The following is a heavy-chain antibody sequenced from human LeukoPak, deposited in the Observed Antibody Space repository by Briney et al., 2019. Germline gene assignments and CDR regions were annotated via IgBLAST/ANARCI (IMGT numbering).Heavy chain of an antibody. J-gene: IGHJ4*02. V-gene: IGHV3-30-3*01. Sequence: PGGSLRLSCAASGFTFSSYAMHWVRQAPGKGLEWVAVISYDGSNKYYADSVKGRFTISRDNSKNTLYLQMNSLRAEDTAVYYCARDVGSIYYFDYWGQGTLVTVPS. D-gene: IGHD6-13*01. CDR1: GFTFSSYA. CDR2: ISYDGSNK. CDR3: ARDVGSIYYFDY.